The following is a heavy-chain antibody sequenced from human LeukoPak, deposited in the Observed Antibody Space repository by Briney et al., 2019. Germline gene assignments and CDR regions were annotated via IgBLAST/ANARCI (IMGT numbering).Heavy chain of an antibody. V-gene: IGHV4-4*09. CDR2: ISSSVSV. Sequence: SETLSLTCTVSRGSISGSIRRYYWSWLRQPPGKGLELIGYISSSVSVNDNPSLRSRVTISVDTSKNQFFLNLSSVSAADTAVYYCARIPLGYSGAYYFDYWGQGTLVTVS. D-gene: IGHD5-12*01. CDR3: ARIPLGYSGAYYFDY. J-gene: IGHJ4*02. CDR1: RGSISGSIRRYY.